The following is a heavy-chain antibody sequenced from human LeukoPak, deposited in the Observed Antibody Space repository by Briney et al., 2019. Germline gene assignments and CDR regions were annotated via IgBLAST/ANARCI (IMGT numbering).Heavy chain of an antibody. Sequence: GGSLRLSCAASGFTFDDYGMSWVRQAPGKGLEWVSGINWNGGSTGYADSVKGRFTISRDNAKNSLYLQMNSLRAEDTALYYCARGQGHGDYLVFFDYWGQGTLVTVSS. CDR1: GFTFDDYG. D-gene: IGHD4-17*01. V-gene: IGHV3-20*04. CDR3: ARGQGHGDYLVFFDY. J-gene: IGHJ4*02. CDR2: INWNGGST.